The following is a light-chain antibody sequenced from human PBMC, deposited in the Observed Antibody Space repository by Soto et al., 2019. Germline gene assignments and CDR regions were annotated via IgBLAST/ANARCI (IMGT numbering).Light chain of an antibody. CDR1: SSDVGGYNY. V-gene: IGLV2-14*01. CDR2: DVS. CDR3: SSYTCGSTLVV. Sequence: QSALTQPASVSGSPGQSITISCTGTSSDVGGYNYVSWYQQHPGKAPKLMIYDVSNRPSGVSNRFSGYKSGNTASLTISGRQAEDEADYYCSSYTCGSTLVVFGGGTQLTVL. J-gene: IGLJ2*01.